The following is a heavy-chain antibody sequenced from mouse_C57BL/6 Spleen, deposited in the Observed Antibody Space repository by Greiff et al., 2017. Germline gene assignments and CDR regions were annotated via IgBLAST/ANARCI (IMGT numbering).Heavy chain of an antibody. CDR2: IYPGDGDT. J-gene: IGHJ2*01. CDR1: GYAFSSSW. D-gene: IGHD1-1*01. CDR3: ARSELPDY. Sequence: VQLQQSGPELVKPGASVKISCTASGYAFSSSWMNWVKQRPGKGLEWIGRIYPGDGDTNYNGKFKGKATLTADKSSSTAYMQLSSLTSEDSAVYFCARSELPDYWGQGTTLTVSS. V-gene: IGHV1-82*01.